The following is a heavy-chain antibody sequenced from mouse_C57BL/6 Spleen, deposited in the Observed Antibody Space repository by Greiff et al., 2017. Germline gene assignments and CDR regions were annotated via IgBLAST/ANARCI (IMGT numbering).Heavy chain of an antibody. J-gene: IGHJ3*01. CDR2: INPYNGGT. CDR3: ARGGGYDGFAY. V-gene: IGHV1-19*01. Sequence: VQLQQSGPVLVKPGASVKMSCKASGYTFTDYYMNWVKQSHGKSLEWIGVINPYNGGTSYNQKFKGKATLTVDKSSSTAYMELNSLTSEDSAVYYCARGGGYDGFAYWGQGTLVTVSA. D-gene: IGHD2-2*01. CDR1: GYTFTDYY.